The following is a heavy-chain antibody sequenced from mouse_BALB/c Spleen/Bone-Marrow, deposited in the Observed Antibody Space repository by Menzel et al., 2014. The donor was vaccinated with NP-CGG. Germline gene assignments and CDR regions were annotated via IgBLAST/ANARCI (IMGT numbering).Heavy chain of an antibody. D-gene: IGHD1-1*02. Sequence: VQLQQSGPELVKPGASMKISCKASGYSFTGYTMNWVKQSHGKSLEWIGLINPYNGGISYNQKFKGKATLTVDKTSSTAYMELLSLTAEDSAVYYCARDGSGFVYWGQGAVVTVSA. V-gene: IGHV1-34*01. CDR1: GYSFTGYT. CDR3: ARDGSGFVY. J-gene: IGHJ3*01. CDR2: INPYNGGI.